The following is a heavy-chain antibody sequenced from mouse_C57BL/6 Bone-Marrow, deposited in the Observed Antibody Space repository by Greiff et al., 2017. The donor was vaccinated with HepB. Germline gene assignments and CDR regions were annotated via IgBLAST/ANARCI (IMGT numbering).Heavy chain of an antibody. CDR2: INYDGSST. J-gene: IGHJ3*01. CDR1: GFTFSDYY. V-gene: IGHV5-16*01. D-gene: IGHD1-1*01. CDR3: ASGSSYGWFAY. Sequence: EVKLMESEGGLVQPGSSMKLSCTASGFTFSDYYMAWVRQVPEKGLEWVANINYDGSSTYYLDSLKSRFIISRDNAKNILYLQMSSLKSEDTATYYCASGSSYGWFAYWGQGTLVTVSA.